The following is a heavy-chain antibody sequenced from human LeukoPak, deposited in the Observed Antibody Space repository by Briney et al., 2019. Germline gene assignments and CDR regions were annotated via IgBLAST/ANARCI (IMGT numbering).Heavy chain of an antibody. D-gene: IGHD3-22*01. J-gene: IGHJ4*02. CDR3: ARSIETYDRSGLTFDK. CDR1: GFSFSTYE. Sequence: PGGSLRLSCETFGFSFSTYEMNWVRQAPGKGLEWLSHISTSGGIIYYADSVKGRFTISRYNAKNSLYLQMNSLRVEDTAVYFCARSIETYDRSGLTFDKWGQGVLVTVSS. V-gene: IGHV3-48*03. CDR2: ISTSGGII.